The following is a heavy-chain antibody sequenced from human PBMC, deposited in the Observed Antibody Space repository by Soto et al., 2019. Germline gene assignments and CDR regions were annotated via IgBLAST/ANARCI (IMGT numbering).Heavy chain of an antibody. J-gene: IGHJ4*02. Sequence: GASLKISCQGSGFTFTSYWIAWVRQMPGKGLEWMGIIYPGDSDTSYSPSFQGQVTISADKSINTAYLHWSSLKASDTAIYYCAKHEGYCSTTTCSNFDYWGQGTLVTVSS. V-gene: IGHV5-51*01. CDR3: AKHEGYCSTTTCSNFDY. D-gene: IGHD2-2*01. CDR2: IYPGDSDT. CDR1: GFTFTSYW.